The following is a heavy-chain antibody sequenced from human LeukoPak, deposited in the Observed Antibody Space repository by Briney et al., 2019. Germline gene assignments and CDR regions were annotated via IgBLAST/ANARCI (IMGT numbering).Heavy chain of an antibody. Sequence: PSETLSLTCAVYGGSFSGYYWSWIRQPPGKGLEWIGEINHSGSTYYNPSLKSRVTISVDTSKNQFSLKLSSVTAADTAEYYCARVGSYYARWFDPWGQGTLVTVSS. CDR1: GGSFSGYY. CDR3: ARVGSYYARWFDP. CDR2: INHSGST. J-gene: IGHJ5*02. V-gene: IGHV4-34*01. D-gene: IGHD1-26*01.